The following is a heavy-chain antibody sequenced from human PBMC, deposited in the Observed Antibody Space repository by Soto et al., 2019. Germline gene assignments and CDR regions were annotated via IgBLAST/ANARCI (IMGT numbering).Heavy chain of an antibody. CDR1: GGSISSSDYY. D-gene: IGHD2-15*01. V-gene: IGHV4-39*01. CDR2: IYYSGSA. CDR3: GWGYPWGAFDY. Sequence: PSETLSLTCTVSGGSISSSDYYWGWIRQPPGKGMERIGNIYYSGSASYNPSLKSRVTISVETSKKQISLKLSSVTTEDKAVNKWGWGYPWGAFDYGGQGTLVTAS. J-gene: IGHJ4*02.